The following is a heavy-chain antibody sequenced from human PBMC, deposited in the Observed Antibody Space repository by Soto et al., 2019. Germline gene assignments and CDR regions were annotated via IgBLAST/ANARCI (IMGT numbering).Heavy chain of an antibody. CDR1: GYSVTSSDYY. Sequence: SETLSVTGSVSGYSVTSSDYYWAWIRQPPGKGLEWIGSMFYSGLTYYNPSLKSRVTLSVDTSKNQFSVRLNSVTAADTAVYYCAPLSVSLSGPYGIHVWGQGTTVTVSS. J-gene: IGHJ6*02. D-gene: IGHD2-15*01. CDR2: MFYSGLT. V-gene: IGHV4-39*01. CDR3: APLSVSLSGPYGIHV.